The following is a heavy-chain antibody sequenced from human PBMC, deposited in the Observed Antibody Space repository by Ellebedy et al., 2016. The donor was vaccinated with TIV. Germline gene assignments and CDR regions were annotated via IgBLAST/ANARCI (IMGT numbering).Heavy chain of an antibody. CDR1: GGSISSYY. Sequence: MPSETLSLTCAVSGGSISSYYCTRRRHSPGPGLKWIGSIQYGGRTKNSPSLNSRLTILIDTSDKQFSLKLSSVTAADTAVYYCARVLYGSPVWGQGTMITVSS. D-gene: IGHD1-26*01. V-gene: IGHV4-59*01. J-gene: IGHJ3*01. CDR2: IQYGGRT. CDR3: ARVLYGSPV.